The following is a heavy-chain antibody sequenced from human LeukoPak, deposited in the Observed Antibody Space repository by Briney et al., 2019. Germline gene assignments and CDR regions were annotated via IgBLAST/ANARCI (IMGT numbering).Heavy chain of an antibody. D-gene: IGHD6-19*01. CDR2: IKEDGSEK. J-gene: IGHJ4*02. Sequence: PGGSLRLSCAASGFTLSTYWMTWVRQVPGKGLEWVANIKEDGSEKYYVGSVEGRFTISRDNAKNTLYLQMNSLRVEDTAVYYCVGPYSSGPPFDYWGQGTLVTVSS. CDR1: GFTLSTYW. CDR3: VGPYSSGPPFDY. V-gene: IGHV3-7*01.